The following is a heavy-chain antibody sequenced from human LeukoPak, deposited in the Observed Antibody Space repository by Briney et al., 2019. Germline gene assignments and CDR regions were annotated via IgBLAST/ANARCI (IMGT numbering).Heavy chain of an antibody. J-gene: IGHJ4*02. V-gene: IGHV4-34*01. Sequence: SETLSLTCAVYGGSFSGYYWSWIRQPPGKGLEWTGEINHSGSTNYNPSLKSRVTISVDTSKNQFSLKLSSVTAADTAVYYCAMPQSGYDHAFDYWGQGTLVTVSS. CDR2: INHSGST. CDR3: AMPQSGYDHAFDY. D-gene: IGHD5-12*01. CDR1: GGSFSGYY.